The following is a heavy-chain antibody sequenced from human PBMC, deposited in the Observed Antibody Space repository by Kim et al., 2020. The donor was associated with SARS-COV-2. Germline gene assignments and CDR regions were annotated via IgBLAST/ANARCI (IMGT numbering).Heavy chain of an antibody. CDR1: GVSISSSDSY. D-gene: IGHD4-4*01. CDR2: IDYRGNK. Sequence: SETLSLTCTLSGVSISSSDSYLAWIRQPPGKGLEWIGSIDYRGNKYYSPSLNNRLTISVDTTNNQISLKLRSAAAADTAIYYCARPPYSSPTYWYFDVWGRGALVTVSS. J-gene: IGHJ2*01. V-gene: IGHV4-39*01. CDR3: ARPPYSSPTYWYFDV.